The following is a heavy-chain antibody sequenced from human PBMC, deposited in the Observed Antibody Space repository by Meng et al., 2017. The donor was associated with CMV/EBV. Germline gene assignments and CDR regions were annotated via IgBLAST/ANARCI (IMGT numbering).Heavy chain of an antibody. CDR2: INSDGSST. CDR3: LLGYCGTTSCRRDGMDV. V-gene: IGHV3-74*01. J-gene: IGHJ6*02. CDR1: GFTFSSYW. D-gene: IGHD2-2*01. Sequence: GESLKISCAASGFTFSSYWMHWVRQAPGKGLVWVSRINSDGSSTSYADSVKGRFTISRDNAKNTVYLQMSSLRAEDTAVYYCLLGYCGTTSCRRDGMDVWGQGTTVTVSS.